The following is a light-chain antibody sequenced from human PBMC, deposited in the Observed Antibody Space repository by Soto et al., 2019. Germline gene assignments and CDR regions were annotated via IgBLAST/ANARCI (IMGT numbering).Light chain of an antibody. Sequence: QSALTQPASVSGSPGQSITISGTETSSDVGGFDGVSWYQQEPGKAPKLMIYEVNNRPSGVSNRFSGSKSGNTASLTISGLQAEDEADYYCSSFTSTRTYVLGTGTKVTVL. CDR3: SSFTSTRTYV. V-gene: IGLV2-14*01. CDR1: SSDVGGFDG. CDR2: EVN. J-gene: IGLJ1*01.